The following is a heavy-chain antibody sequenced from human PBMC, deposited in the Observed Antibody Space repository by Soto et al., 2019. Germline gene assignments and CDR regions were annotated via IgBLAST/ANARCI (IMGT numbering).Heavy chain of an antibody. J-gene: IGHJ5*02. CDR3: ARVRYCSGGSCYPRFDP. V-gene: IGHV4-31*03. D-gene: IGHD2-15*01. CDR2: IYYSGST. Sequence: QVQLQESGPGLVKPSQTLSLTCTVSGGSISSGGYYWSWIRQHPGKGLEWIGYIYYSGSTYYNPSLKSRVTISAXXSXNXXSLKLSSVTAADTAVYYCARVRYCSGGSCYPRFDPWGQGTLVTVSS. CDR1: GGSISSGGYY.